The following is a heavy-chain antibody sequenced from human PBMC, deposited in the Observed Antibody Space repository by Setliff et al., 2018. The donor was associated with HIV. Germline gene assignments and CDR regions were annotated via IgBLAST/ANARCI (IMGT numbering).Heavy chain of an antibody. CDR2: ISPNGDNT. CDR1: GFTFTIYP. D-gene: IGHD2-2*01. Sequence: GGSLRLSCSASGFTFTIYPMHWVRQAPGKGLEYVSAISPNGDNTHYADSVKGRFTISRDNSKNTLYLQMSSLKTEDTAVYLCAKGAVPAAIGGYYFDSWGQGTLVTVSS. J-gene: IGHJ4*02. CDR3: AKGAVPAAIGGYYFDS. V-gene: IGHV3-64D*09.